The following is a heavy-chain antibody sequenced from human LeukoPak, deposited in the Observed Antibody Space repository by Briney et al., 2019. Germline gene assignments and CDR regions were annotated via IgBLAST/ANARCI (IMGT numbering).Heavy chain of an antibody. J-gene: IGHJ4*02. CDR1: GFEFSSYQ. D-gene: IGHD3-16*02. V-gene: IGHV3-48*03. CDR2: ISSGGAHI. CDR3: ARGDYAWGTFRYTLDY. Sequence: QSGGSLRLSCAASGFEFSSYQMNWVRQAPGKALEWVSDISSGGAHIFYAASVRGRFTTSRDNANNLVFLQMNSLTVDDTAVYYCARGDYAWGTFRYTLDYWGQGALVSVSS.